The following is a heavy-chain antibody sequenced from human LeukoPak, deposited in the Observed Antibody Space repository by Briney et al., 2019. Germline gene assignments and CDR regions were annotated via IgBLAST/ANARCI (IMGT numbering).Heavy chain of an antibody. CDR1: GDTISGFS. V-gene: IGHV4-4*07. Sequence: SETLSLTRTVSGDTISGFSWSWIRQPAGKGLEWIGRIYSSGSTNYSPPLRSRVTMSVDTKNQFSLKVNSVTAADTAVYYCARDRAGFFDDWGQGTLVTVSS. CDR3: ARDRAGFFDD. CDR2: IYSSGST. J-gene: IGHJ4*02. D-gene: IGHD6-13*01.